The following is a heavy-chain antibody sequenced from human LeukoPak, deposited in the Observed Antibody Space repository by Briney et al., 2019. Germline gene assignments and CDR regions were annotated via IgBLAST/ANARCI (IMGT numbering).Heavy chain of an antibody. Sequence: SETLSLTCGVSGGSISTTNWWTWVRQPPGEGLEWIGSIYYSGNTYYNPSPKSRVTISVDTSKNQFSQKLSSVTAADTAVYYCARGDYYYDSTDLGAFDIWGQGTMVTVSS. CDR1: GGSISTTNW. CDR2: IYYSGNT. CDR3: ARGDYYYDSTDLGAFDI. J-gene: IGHJ3*02. D-gene: IGHD3-22*01. V-gene: IGHV4-39*01.